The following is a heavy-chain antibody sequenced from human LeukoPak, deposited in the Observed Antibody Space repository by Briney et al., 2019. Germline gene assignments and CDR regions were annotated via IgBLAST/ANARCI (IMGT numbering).Heavy chain of an antibody. D-gene: IGHD5-12*01. Sequence: RRSLRLSCAAAGFTFSSYWMHWVSQAAGKGLVWVSRINSDGSSTSYADSVKGRFTISRDNAKNTLCLQMNSLRAEYTAVYYCARAYSGYDNLDYWGQGTLVTVSS. V-gene: IGHV3-74*01. CDR3: ARAYSGYDNLDY. J-gene: IGHJ4*02. CDR2: INSDGSST. CDR1: GFTFSSYW.